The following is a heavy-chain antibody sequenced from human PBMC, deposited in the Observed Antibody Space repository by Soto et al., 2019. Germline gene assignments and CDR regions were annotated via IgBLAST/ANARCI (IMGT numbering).Heavy chain of an antibody. V-gene: IGHV3-53*01. CDR3: ARAGRLFEWVMGMDV. D-gene: IGHD3-3*01. CDR1: GFTVSSNY. J-gene: IGHJ6*02. Sequence: EVQLVESGGGLIQPGGSLRLSCAASGFTVSSNYMSWVRQAPGKGLERVSVIYSGGSTYYADSVKGRFTISRDNSKNTLYLQMNRLRAEVTAVYYCARAGRLFEWVMGMDVWCQGATVTVS. CDR2: IYSGGST.